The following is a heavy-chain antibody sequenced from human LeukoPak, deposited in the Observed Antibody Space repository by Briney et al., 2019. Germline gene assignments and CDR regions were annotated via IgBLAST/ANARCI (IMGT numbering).Heavy chain of an antibody. V-gene: IGHV3-30*03. Sequence: GGSLRLSCAASGFTFRSYGMHWVRQAPGKGLEWVAVISYDGSNEYYGDSVKGRFTISRDNSKNTLYLQMNSLRAEDTAVYYCARDLSWPDHWGQGTLVTVSS. CDR2: ISYDGSNE. D-gene: IGHD5-24*01. CDR1: GFTFRSYG. CDR3: ARDLSWPDH. J-gene: IGHJ4*02.